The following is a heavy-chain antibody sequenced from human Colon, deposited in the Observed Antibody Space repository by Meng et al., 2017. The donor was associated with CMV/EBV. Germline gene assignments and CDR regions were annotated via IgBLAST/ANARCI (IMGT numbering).Heavy chain of an antibody. Sequence: QVQPQQWGEGLLKTSETLSLTGGVSGGSLSGYYWTWIRQSPGKGLEWIGEINQSGSTNYNPSLKSRVTVSVDTSKNQFSLRVTSVTAADSALYYCAREAGPFFGVIVYDSWGQGTLVTVSS. V-gene: IGHV4-34*01. D-gene: IGHD3-3*01. CDR3: AREAGPFFGVIVYDS. CDR2: INQSGST. CDR1: GGSLSGYY. J-gene: IGHJ4*02.